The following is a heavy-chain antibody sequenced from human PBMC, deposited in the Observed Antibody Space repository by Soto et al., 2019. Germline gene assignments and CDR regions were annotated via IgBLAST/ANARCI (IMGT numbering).Heavy chain of an antibody. D-gene: IGHD3-3*01. J-gene: IGHJ4*02. CDR1: GFTFSSYS. CDR3: ARKGVAFDY. Sequence: XGSLRLSCAASGFTFSSYSMNWVRQAPGKGLEWISYISTTSSSIYYADSVKGRFTISRDNAKNSLFLQMNSLRDEDTAVYYCARKGVAFDYWGQGALVTVSS. V-gene: IGHV3-48*02. CDR2: ISTTSSSI.